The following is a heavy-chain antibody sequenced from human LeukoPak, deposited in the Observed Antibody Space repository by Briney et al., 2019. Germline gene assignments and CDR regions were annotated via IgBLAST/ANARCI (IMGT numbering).Heavy chain of an antibody. CDR3: ARVAPGIAAAEQICENDAFDI. CDR2: IYTSGST. J-gene: IGHJ3*02. V-gene: IGHV4-4*07. D-gene: IGHD6-13*01. Sequence: AGXGLEWIGXIYTSGSTNYNPSLKSRVTMSVDTSKNQFSLKLSSVTAADTAVYYCARVAPGIAAAEQICENDAFDIWGQGTMVTVSS.